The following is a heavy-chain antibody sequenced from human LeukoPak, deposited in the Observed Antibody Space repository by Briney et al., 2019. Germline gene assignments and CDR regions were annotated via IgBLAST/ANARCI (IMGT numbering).Heavy chain of an antibody. V-gene: IGHV1-46*01. CDR1: GYIFTSYG. D-gene: IGHD5-24*01. CDR3: ARDDGEMATVNFDY. J-gene: IGHJ4*02. CDR2: INPGGGST. Sequence: GASVKVSCKASGYIFTSYGISWVRQAPGQGLEWMGIINPGGGSTSYAQKFQGRVTMTRDTSTSTVYMELSSLRSEDTAVYYCARDDGEMATVNFDYWGQGTLVTVSS.